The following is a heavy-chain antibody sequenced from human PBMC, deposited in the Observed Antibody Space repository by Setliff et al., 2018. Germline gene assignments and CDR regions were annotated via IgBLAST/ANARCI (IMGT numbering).Heavy chain of an antibody. CDR1: GIVFSNYN. CDR3: ASPQAVGNYLGH. Sequence: GGSLRLSCGVSGIVFSNYNMNWVRQAPGKGLEWIAFINRSGSIIYYADSVKGRFTVSRDNAKNSLYLQMSSLRAEDTAIYYCASPQAVGNYLGHWGQGTLVTVSS. J-gene: IGHJ4*02. V-gene: IGHV3-48*04. D-gene: IGHD6-19*01. CDR2: INRSGSII.